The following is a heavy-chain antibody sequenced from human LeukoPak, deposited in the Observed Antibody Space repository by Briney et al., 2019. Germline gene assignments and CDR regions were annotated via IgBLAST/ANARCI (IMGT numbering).Heavy chain of an antibody. Sequence: PGGSLRLSCAASGFTFSSYSMNWVRQAPGKGLAWVSAISGSGGNTYYADSVKGRFTISRDASKNTLYLQMNNLRAEDTAVYYCARNLNSGNYYYFDYWGQGTLVTVSS. J-gene: IGHJ4*02. V-gene: IGHV3-23*01. CDR3: ARNLNSGNYYYFDY. CDR2: ISGSGGNT. CDR1: GFTFSSYS. D-gene: IGHD1-26*01.